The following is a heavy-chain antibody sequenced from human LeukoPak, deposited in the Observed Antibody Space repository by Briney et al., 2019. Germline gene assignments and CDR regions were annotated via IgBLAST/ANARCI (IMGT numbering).Heavy chain of an antibody. V-gene: IGHV3-15*01. Sequence: PGGSLRLSCAASGFTFSNAWMSWVRQAPEKGLEWVGRIKSKTDGGTTDYAAPVKGRFTISRDDSKNTLYLQMNSLKTEDTAVYYCTTEAIVVVAASDAFDIWGQGTMVTVSS. CDR1: GFTFSNAW. CDR3: TTEAIVVVAASDAFDI. D-gene: IGHD2-15*01. J-gene: IGHJ3*02. CDR2: IKSKTDGGTT.